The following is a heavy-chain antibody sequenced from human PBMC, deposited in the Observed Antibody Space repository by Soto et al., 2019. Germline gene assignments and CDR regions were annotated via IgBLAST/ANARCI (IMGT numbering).Heavy chain of an antibody. CDR3: ARTRLYCTGCGMDV. CDR1: GYTFTSYD. Sequence: GASVKVSCKASGYTFTSYDINWVRQATGQGLEWMGWISPNSGGTNYARKFQGRVTMTRDTSISTAYMELSRLRSDDTAVYYCARTRLYCTGCGMDVWGQGTTVTVAS. D-gene: IGHD2-8*02. V-gene: IGHV1-2*02. CDR2: ISPNSGGT. J-gene: IGHJ6*02.